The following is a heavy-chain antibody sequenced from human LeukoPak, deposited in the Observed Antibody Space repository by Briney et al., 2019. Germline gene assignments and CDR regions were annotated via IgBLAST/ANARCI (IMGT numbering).Heavy chain of an antibody. J-gene: IGHJ3*02. CDR3: ARGPSVTMVRGEIDAFDI. CDR1: GGSISSYY. V-gene: IGHV4-59*01. Sequence: SETLSLTCTVSGGSISSYYWSWIRQPPGEGLEWIGYIYYSGSTNYNPSLKSRVTISVDTSKNQFSLKLSSVTAADTAVYYCARGPSVTMVRGEIDAFDIWGQGAMVTVSS. CDR2: IYYSGST. D-gene: IGHD3-10*01.